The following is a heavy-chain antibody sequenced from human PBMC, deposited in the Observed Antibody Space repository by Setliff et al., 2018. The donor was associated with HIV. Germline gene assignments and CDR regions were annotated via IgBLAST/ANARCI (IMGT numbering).Heavy chain of an antibody. CDR1: GDSVTSDSYY. CDR3: ARDWAAPYYYGMDV. Sequence: SETLSLTCTVSGDSVTSDSYYWNWIRQPAGKTLEWIGRIYFSGSTNYNPSLKSRVTISIDTSKNQLSLKLSSVTAADTAVYYCARDWAAPYYYGMDVWG. J-gene: IGHJ6*01. CDR2: IYFSGST. D-gene: IGHD3-16*01. V-gene: IGHV4-61*02.